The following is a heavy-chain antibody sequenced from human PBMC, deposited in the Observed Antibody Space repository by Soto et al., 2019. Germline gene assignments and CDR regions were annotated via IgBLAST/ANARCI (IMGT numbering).Heavy chain of an antibody. Sequence: GASVKVSCKASGYTFTSYGISWARQAPGQGLEWMVWISAFNGNTNYAQKLQGRVTMTTDTSTSTAYMELRSLRSDDTAVYYCARDIAAAAVDPWGQGTLVTVSS. CDR1: GYTFTSYG. D-gene: IGHD6-13*01. V-gene: IGHV1-18*01. CDR3: ARDIAAAAVDP. J-gene: IGHJ5*02. CDR2: ISAFNGNT.